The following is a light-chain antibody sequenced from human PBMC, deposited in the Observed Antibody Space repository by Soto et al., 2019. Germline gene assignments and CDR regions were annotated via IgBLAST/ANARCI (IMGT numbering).Light chain of an antibody. Sequence: EIVLTQSPATLSLSPGERATLSCRASQSIRTFLAWYQHRPGQAPRLLIYDASDRATGIPARFSGSGSGTEFTLTISSLRSEDFAVYFCQQYYNWPRTFGQGTKVDIK. J-gene: IGKJ1*01. V-gene: IGKV3-11*01. CDR3: QQYYNWPRT. CDR1: QSIRTF. CDR2: DAS.